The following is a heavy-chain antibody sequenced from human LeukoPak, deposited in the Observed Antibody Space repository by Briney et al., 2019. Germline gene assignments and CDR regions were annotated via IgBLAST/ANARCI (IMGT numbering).Heavy chain of an antibody. J-gene: IGHJ4*02. D-gene: IGHD1-26*01. CDR1: GYTFTSYY. CDR3: ARSPSGELDY. V-gene: IGHV1-2*02. CDR2: INPDKGGT. Sequence: GASVKVSCKTSGYTFTSYYIHWVRQAPGQGLDYMGWINPDKGGTNYAQNFQGRVIMTRDTSISTAYMQLSRLTSDDTAVYYCARSPSGELDYWGRGTLVSVSS.